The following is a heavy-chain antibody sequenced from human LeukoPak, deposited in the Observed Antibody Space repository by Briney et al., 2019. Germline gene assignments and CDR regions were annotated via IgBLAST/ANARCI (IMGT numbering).Heavy chain of an antibody. CDR2: ISYDGSNK. D-gene: IGHD3-10*01. J-gene: IGHJ4*02. Sequence: GGSLRLSCAASGFTFSSYAMHWVRQAPGKGLEWVAVISYDGSNKYYADSVKGRFTISRDNSKNTLYLQMNSLRAEDTAVYYCAKDVYYGSGSYPAPYWGQGTLVTVSS. CDR1: GFTFSSYA. V-gene: IGHV3-30-3*01. CDR3: AKDVYYGSGSYPAPY.